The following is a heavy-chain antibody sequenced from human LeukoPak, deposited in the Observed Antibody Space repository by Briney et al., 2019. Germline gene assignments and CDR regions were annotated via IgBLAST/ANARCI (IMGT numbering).Heavy chain of an antibody. CDR2: IKYDGSDK. D-gene: IGHD1-14*01. V-gene: IGHV3-7*01. J-gene: IGHJ4*02. CDR3: ARRNLFDY. CDR1: GFTFSSYW. Sequence: GGSLRLSCAASGFTFSSYWMSWVRQAPGKGLECVANIKYDGSDKYYVDSVKGRFTISRDNAKNSVYLQMNSLRVEDTAVYYCARRNLFDYWGQGTVVTVSS.